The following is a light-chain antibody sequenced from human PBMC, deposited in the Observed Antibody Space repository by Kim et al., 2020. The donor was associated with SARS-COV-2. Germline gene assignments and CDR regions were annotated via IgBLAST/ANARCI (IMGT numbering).Light chain of an antibody. Sequence: SSELTQDPAVSVALGQTVRITCQGDSLRSYYASWYQQKPGQAPVLGIYGKNNRPSGIPDRFSGSSSGNTASLTITGAQAEDEADYYCNSRDNSDNHLVFGGGTQLTVL. CDR3: NSRDNSDNHLV. CDR1: SLRSYY. J-gene: IGLJ3*02. V-gene: IGLV3-19*01. CDR2: GKN.